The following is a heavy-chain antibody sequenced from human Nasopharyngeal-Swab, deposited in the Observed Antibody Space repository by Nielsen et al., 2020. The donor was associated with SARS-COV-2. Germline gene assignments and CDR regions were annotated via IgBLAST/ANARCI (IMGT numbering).Heavy chain of an antibody. CDR1: GFTFSSYG. CDR2: ISYDGSNK. CDR3: ARKEETGRIWFGELSTYYYYYGMDV. Sequence: GESLKISCAASGFTFSSYGMHWVRQAPGKGLEWVAVISYDGSNKYYADSVKGRFTISRDNSKNTLYLQMNSLRAEDTAVYYCARKEETGRIWFGELSTYYYYYGMDVWGQGTTVTVSS. J-gene: IGHJ6*02. V-gene: IGHV3-30*03. D-gene: IGHD3-10*01.